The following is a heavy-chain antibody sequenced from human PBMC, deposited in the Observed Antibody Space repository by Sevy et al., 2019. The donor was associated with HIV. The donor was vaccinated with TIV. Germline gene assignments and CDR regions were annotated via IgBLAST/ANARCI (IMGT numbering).Heavy chain of an antibody. Sequence: GGSLRLSCAGSGFTFGGYMMNWVHQAPGRGLEWVARVSRNGGTPEYGDSAKGRFTISRDNSKNTLYLQMNSLRAEETAVYYCAKVDVVVPVADYGLDVWGQGTTVTVSS. D-gene: IGHD2-2*01. CDR1: GFTFGGYM. J-gene: IGHJ6*02. CDR3: AKVDVVVPVADYGLDV. V-gene: IGHV3-23*01. CDR2: VSRNGGTP.